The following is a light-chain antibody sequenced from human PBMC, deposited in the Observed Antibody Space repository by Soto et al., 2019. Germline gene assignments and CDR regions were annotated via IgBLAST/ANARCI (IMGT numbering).Light chain of an antibody. CDR3: QQTYSTPDT. CDR2: AAS. J-gene: IGKJ2*01. V-gene: IGKV1-39*01. Sequence: DIQMTQSPSSLSASVGDRVTITCRASQRINNYLNWYQQKPGKAPKVLIFAASNLRSGVPSRFSGSGSGTDFTLTINSLQPEDFATYYCQQTYSTPDTFGQGTKLDFK. CDR1: QRINNY.